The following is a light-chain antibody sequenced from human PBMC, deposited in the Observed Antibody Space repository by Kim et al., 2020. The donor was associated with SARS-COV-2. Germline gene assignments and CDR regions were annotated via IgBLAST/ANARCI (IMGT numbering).Light chain of an antibody. CDR3: CSYAGSSTFYV. V-gene: IGLV2-23*02. CDR2: EVS. Sequence: SITSSCTGTSSDVGSYNIVSLYQQHPGKAPKLMIYEVSKRPSGVSNRFSGSKSGNTASLTISGLQAEDEADYYCCSYAGSSTFYVFGTGTKVTVL. CDR1: SSDVGSYNI. J-gene: IGLJ1*01.